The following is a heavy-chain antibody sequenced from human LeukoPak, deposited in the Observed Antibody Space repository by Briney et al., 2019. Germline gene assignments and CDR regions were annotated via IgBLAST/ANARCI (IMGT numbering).Heavy chain of an antibody. J-gene: IGHJ6*03. Sequence: PSETLSLTCTVSGGSISDYYWSWIRQPPGKGLEWIGYINYSGATNYNPSLESRVSISEDTSKNQFSLKLNSVTAADTAVYYCARSVHMVRGVIIRYYYYYMDVWGKGTTVTISS. CDR2: INYSGAT. V-gene: IGHV4-59*01. D-gene: IGHD3-10*01. CDR1: GGSISDYY. CDR3: ARSVHMVRGVIIRYYYYYMDV.